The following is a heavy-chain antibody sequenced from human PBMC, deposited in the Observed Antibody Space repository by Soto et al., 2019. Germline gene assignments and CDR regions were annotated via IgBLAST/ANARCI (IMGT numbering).Heavy chain of an antibody. Sequence: GGSLRLSCAASGFTFSSYAMSWVRQAPGKGLEWVSAISGSGGSTYYADSVKGRFTISRDNSKNTLYLQMNSLRAEDTAVYYCAKGILLAYYGGDYYSFREYFQHWGQGTLVTVSS. CDR1: GFTFSSYA. D-gene: IGHD2-21*02. CDR2: ISGSGGST. J-gene: IGHJ1*01. V-gene: IGHV3-23*01. CDR3: AKGILLAYYGGDYYSFREYFQH.